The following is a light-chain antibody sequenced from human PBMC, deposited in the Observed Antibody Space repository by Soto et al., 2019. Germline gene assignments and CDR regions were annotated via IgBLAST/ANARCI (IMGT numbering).Light chain of an antibody. V-gene: IGKV1-9*01. Sequence: DIQLTQSPSFLSASVGDRVTITCRASQGISSYLAWYQQKPGKAPKLLIYAASTLQSGVPSRFSGSGSGTEFTLTISSLQPEDVATYYCQQLNSYLGPFGGGTKVDIK. CDR2: AAS. J-gene: IGKJ4*01. CDR3: QQLNSYLGP. CDR1: QGISSY.